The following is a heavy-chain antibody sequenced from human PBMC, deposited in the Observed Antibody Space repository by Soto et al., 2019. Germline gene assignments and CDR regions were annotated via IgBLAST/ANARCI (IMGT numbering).Heavy chain of an antibody. D-gene: IGHD5-12*01. CDR3: VRGHDSGYLPY. Sequence: PWGSLRIACASSVFAFSSLEMNWVRQAPGKGLEWVSYISFSGRTRYYADSVKGRFTVSRDNAQNSLHLQMNSLRAEDTAVYYCVRGHDSGYLPYWGQGTLVTVSS. CDR1: VFAFSSLE. J-gene: IGHJ4*02. CDR2: ISFSGRTR. V-gene: IGHV3-48*03.